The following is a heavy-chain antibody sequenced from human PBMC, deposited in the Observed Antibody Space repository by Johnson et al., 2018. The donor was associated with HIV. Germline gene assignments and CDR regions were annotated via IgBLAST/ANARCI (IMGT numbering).Heavy chain of an antibody. CDR3: ARVVWRYSQSCGHYDAFDI. J-gene: IGHJ3*02. CDR1: GVTCDEYT. CDR2: TSLDGGSR. V-gene: IGHV3-43*01. D-gene: IGHD1-26*01. Sequence: VQRVESGGVGGHPGGAPRRSGAVSGVTCDEYTMHRVRQAPGKGLEWVSLTSLDGGSRDYEDSVKVRFTISRANSKNALSLQMNSLRTEDTALYYCARVVWRYSQSCGHYDAFDIWGKGTLVTVSS.